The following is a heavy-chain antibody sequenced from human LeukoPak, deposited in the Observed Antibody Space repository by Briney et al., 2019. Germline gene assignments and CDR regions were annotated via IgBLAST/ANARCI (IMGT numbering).Heavy chain of an antibody. Sequence: SQTLSLTCALSGDSVSSNSAAWNWIRQSPSRGLEWLGRTYYRSKWYNDYAVSVKSRITINPDTSKNQFSLQLNSVTPEDTAVYYCASGIVVVPAALGAFDIWGQGTMVTVSS. CDR2: TYYRSKWYN. D-gene: IGHD2-2*01. J-gene: IGHJ3*02. CDR3: ASGIVVVPAALGAFDI. CDR1: GDSVSSNSAA. V-gene: IGHV6-1*01.